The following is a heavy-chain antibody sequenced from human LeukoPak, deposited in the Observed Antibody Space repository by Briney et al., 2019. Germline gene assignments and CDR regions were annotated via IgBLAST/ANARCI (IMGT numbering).Heavy chain of an antibody. Sequence: SQTLSLTCTVSGGSISSGGYYWSWIRQPPGKGLEWIGYIYHSGSTYYNPSLKSRVTISVDRSKNQFSLKLSSVTAADTAVYYCARGVFTMVRGVKRWFDPWGQGTLVTVSS. CDR2: IYHSGST. J-gene: IGHJ5*02. V-gene: IGHV4-30-2*01. CDR1: GGSISSGGYY. D-gene: IGHD3-10*01. CDR3: ARGVFTMVRGVKRWFDP.